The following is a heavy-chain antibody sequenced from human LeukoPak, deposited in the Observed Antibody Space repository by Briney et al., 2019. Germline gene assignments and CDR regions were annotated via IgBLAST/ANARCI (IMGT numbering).Heavy chain of an antibody. CDR3: ARAYRLVLHYFDS. Sequence: SETLSLTCAVYGGSFRGYYWSWIRQPPGKGLEWIGEINHSGSTNYNPSLKSRVTISVDTSKNQFSLKLTSVTAADTAVYYCARAYRLVLHYFDSWGQGTLVTVSS. V-gene: IGHV4-34*01. D-gene: IGHD2-15*01. CDR2: INHSGST. J-gene: IGHJ4*02. CDR1: GGSFRGYY.